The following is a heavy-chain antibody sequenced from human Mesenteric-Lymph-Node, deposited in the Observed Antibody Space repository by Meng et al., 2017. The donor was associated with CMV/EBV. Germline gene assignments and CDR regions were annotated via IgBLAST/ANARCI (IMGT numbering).Heavy chain of an antibody. CDR2: ISWNSGSI. D-gene: IGHD6-6*01. Sequence: SLKISCAASGFTFDDYAMHWVRQAPGKGLEWVSGISWNSGSIGYADSVKGRFTISRDNAKNSLYLQMNSLRVDDTAVYYCARRGSSSSSGWFDPWGQGTLVTVSS. V-gene: IGHV3-9*01. J-gene: IGHJ5*02. CDR1: GFTFDDYA. CDR3: ARRGSSSSSGWFDP.